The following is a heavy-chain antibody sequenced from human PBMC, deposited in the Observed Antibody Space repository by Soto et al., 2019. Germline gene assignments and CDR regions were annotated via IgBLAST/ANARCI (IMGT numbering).Heavy chain of an antibody. D-gene: IGHD3-22*01. V-gene: IGHV1-2*02. Sequence: ASVKVSCKASGYTFTGYYMHWVRQAPGQGLEWMGWINPNSGGTNYAQKFQGRVTMTRDTSISTAYMELSRVRSDDTAVYYCARDRGYLGYFLKTGAFDIWGQGTMVTVSS. CDR1: GYTFTGYY. J-gene: IGHJ3*02. CDR2: INPNSGGT. CDR3: ARDRGYLGYFLKTGAFDI.